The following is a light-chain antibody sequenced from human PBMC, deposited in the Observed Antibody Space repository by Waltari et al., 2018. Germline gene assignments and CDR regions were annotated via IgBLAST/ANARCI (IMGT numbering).Light chain of an antibody. CDR3: QVWAGSDYDVA. Sequence: SFVLTQAPSVSVAPGQTARLTCGGHNIGIYGSGWYHQHPGQAPVLVVYDNSARPSGIPERFSGSSSANTATLTISRVEAGDEADYYCQVWAGSDYDVAFGGGTKL. V-gene: IGLV3-21*02. J-gene: IGLJ2*01. CDR1: NIGIYG. CDR2: DNS.